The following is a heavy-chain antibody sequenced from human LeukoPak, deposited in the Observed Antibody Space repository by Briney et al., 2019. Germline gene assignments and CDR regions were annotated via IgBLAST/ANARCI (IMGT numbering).Heavy chain of an antibody. J-gene: IGHJ4*02. CDR3: ATVTMVRGVKLASYYLDY. CDR1: GYTLTELS. Sequence: ASVKVSCKVSGYTLTELSMHWVRQAPGKGLEWMGGFDPEDGETIYAQKFQGRVTMTEDTSTDTAYMELSSLRSEDTAVYYCATVTMVRGVKLASYYLDYWGQGTLVTVSS. CDR2: FDPEDGET. V-gene: IGHV1-24*01. D-gene: IGHD3-10*01.